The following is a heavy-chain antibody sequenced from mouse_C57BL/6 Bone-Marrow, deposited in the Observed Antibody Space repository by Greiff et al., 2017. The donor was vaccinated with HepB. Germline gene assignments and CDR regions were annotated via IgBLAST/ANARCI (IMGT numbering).Heavy chain of an antibody. V-gene: IGHV1-72*01. Sequence: QVQLQQPGAELVKPGASVKLSCKASGYTFTSYWMHWVKQRPGRGLEWIGRIDPNSGGTKYNEKFKSKATLTVDKPSSTAYMQLSSLTSEDSAVYYCARAPITTVVPYYAMDYWGQGTSVTVSS. CDR1: GYTFTSYW. D-gene: IGHD1-1*01. CDR3: ARAPITTVVPYYAMDY. CDR2: IDPNSGGT. J-gene: IGHJ4*01.